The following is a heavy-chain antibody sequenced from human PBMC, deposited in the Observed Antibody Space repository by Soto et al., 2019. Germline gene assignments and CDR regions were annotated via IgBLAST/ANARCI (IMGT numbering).Heavy chain of an antibody. CDR2: IYYSGST. D-gene: IGHD6-13*01. CDR3: ARAAAGYYYYGMDV. J-gene: IGHJ6*02. CDR1: GGSISSYY. V-gene: IGHV4-59*01. Sequence: SETLSLTCTVSGGSISSYYWSWIRQPPGKGLEWIGYIYYSGSTNYNPPLKSRVTISVDTSKNQFSLKLSSVTAADTAVYYFARAAAGYYYYGMDVWGQGTTVTVSS.